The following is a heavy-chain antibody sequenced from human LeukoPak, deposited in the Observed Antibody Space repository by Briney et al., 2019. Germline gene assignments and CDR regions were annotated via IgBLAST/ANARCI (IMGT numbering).Heavy chain of an antibody. D-gene: IGHD3-10*01. CDR2: INPNSGGT. CDR3: ARAPYGSGSYYYYFDY. J-gene: IGHJ4*02. CDR1: GYTFTRYY. Sequence: ASVKVSCKASGYTFTRYYMHWVRQAPGQGLEWMGWINPNSGGTNYAQKFQGWVTMTRDTSISTAYMELSRLRSDDTAVYYCARAPYGSGSYYYYFDYWGQGTLVTVSS. V-gene: IGHV1-2*04.